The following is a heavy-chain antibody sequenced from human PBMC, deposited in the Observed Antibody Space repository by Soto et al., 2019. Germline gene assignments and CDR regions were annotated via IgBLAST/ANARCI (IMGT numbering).Heavy chain of an antibody. CDR1: GYTFSAYT. Sequence: GASVKVSCKATGYTFSAYTMNWVRQAPGQSLEWMGWINAGSGNTKYSQNFQGRVSITRDTSASTVYMELTGLTSEDSAMYYCARGSTDSYPGSRIFDFWGRGTLVTVSS. J-gene: IGHJ4*02. CDR2: INAGSGNT. CDR3: ARGSTDSYPGSRIFDF. V-gene: IGHV1-3*01. D-gene: IGHD3-10*01.